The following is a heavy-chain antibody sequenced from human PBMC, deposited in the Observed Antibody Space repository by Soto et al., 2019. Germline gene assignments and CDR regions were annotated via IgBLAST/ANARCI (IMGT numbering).Heavy chain of an antibody. CDR2: IDHSGST. Sequence: QLQLQESGPGLVRPSETLTLTCTVSGDSISTSSYYWGWVRQPPGKGLEWIGTIDHSGSTFYKPSPRSRVTISVDTSKNQFSLKVNSVTAADTATYYWTRETGGAIDYWGQGILVTVSS. CDR3: TRETGGAIDY. J-gene: IGHJ4*02. V-gene: IGHV4-39*01. D-gene: IGHD1-26*01. CDR1: GDSISTSSYY.